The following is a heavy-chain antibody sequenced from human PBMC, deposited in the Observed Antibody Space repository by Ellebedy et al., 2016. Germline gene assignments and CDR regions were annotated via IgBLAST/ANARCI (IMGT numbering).Heavy chain of an antibody. Sequence: DSVKGRFTISRDNSKNTLFLQMNSLRAEDTAVYFCAREEAFRVVATLDYWGQGALVTVSS. J-gene: IGHJ4*02. CDR3: AREEAFRVVATLDY. D-gene: IGHD5-12*01. V-gene: IGHV3-30*07.